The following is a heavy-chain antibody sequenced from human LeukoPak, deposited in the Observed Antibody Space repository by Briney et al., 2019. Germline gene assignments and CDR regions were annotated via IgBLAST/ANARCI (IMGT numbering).Heavy chain of an antibody. CDR2: IYYSGST. CDR3: LRDQGTWWFDP. J-gene: IGHJ5*02. Sequence: SQTPSLTRTVFGGSISRAYWCRGSPHPEKRLEWSGYIYYSGSTNYSPSLKSRVTISVDTSKNQCSLKRSAVTAADTAVYYCLRDQGTWWFDPWGQGTLVTVSS. V-gene: IGHV4-59*01. CDR1: GGSISRAY. D-gene: IGHD3-10*01.